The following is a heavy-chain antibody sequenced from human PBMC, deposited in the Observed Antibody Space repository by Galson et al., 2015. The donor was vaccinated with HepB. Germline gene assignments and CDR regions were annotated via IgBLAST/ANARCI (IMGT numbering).Heavy chain of an antibody. V-gene: IGHV3-66*01. CDR2: IYSGGST. CDR3: ARGVVATIRRHHDAFDI. D-gene: IGHD5-12*01. CDR1: GFTVSSNY. Sequence: SLRLSCAASGFTVSSNYMSWVRQAPGKGLEWVSVIYSGGSTYYADSVKGRFTISRDNSKNTLYLQMNSLRAEDTAVYYCARGVVATIRRHHDAFDIWGQGTMVTVSS. J-gene: IGHJ3*02.